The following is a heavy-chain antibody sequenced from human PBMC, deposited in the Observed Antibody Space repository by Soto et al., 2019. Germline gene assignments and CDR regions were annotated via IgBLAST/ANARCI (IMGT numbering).Heavy chain of an antibody. V-gene: IGHV4-59*01. CDR3: VRDAYSSSHFDY. CDR1: GGSISSYH. D-gene: IGHD6-6*01. J-gene: IGHJ4*02. CDR2: IYYSGIT. Sequence: SETLSLTCTVSGGSISSYHWTWIRQSPGRGLEWIGYIYYSGITNYNPSLKSRVTISVDTSKNQFSLRLSSVTAADTAVYYCVRDAYSSSHFDYWGQGTLVTVSS.